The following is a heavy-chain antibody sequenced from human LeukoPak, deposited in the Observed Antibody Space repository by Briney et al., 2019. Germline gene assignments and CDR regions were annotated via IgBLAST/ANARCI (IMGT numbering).Heavy chain of an antibody. CDR2: ISAYNGNT. J-gene: IGHJ4*02. CDR1: GYTFTSYG. V-gene: IGHV1-18*01. Sequence: ASVKVSRKASGYTFTSYGISWVRQAPGQGLEWMGWISAYNGNTNYAQKLQGRVTMTTDTSTSTAYMELRSLRSDDTAVYYCARVRQDIVVVVAATRVYYFDYWGQGTLVTVSS. D-gene: IGHD2-15*01. CDR3: ARVRQDIVVVVAATRVYYFDY.